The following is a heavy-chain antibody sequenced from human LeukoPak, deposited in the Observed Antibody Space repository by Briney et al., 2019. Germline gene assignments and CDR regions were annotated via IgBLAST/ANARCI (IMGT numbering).Heavy chain of an antibody. CDR3: ASGYCSSTSCIDFDY. CDR2: IYTSGST. CDR1: GGSISSGSYY. D-gene: IGHD2-2*01. J-gene: IGHJ4*02. V-gene: IGHV4-61*02. Sequence: SQTLSLTCTVSGGSISSGSYYWSWIRQPAGKGLEWIGRIYTSGSTNYNPSLESRVTISVDTSKNQFSLKLSSVTAADTAVYYCASGYCSSTSCIDFDYWGQGTLVTVSS.